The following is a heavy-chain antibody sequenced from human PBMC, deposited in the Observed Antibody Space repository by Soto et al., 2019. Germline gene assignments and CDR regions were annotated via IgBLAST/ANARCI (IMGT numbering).Heavy chain of an antibody. D-gene: IGHD6-19*01. CDR1: GYTFTTYG. Sequence: EASVKVSCKASGYTFTTYGISWVRQAPGQGLEWMGWISADNGDTNYAQKLQGRVTMTTDTSTSTAYMELRSLRSDDTAVYYCARDWDSSGPYDAFDIWGQGTMVTVSS. V-gene: IGHV1-18*01. J-gene: IGHJ3*02. CDR2: ISADNGDT. CDR3: ARDWDSSGPYDAFDI.